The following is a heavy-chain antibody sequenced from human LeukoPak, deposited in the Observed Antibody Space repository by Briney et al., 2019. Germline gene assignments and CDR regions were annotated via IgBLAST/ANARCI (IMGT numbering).Heavy chain of an antibody. CDR1: GFTFSSYW. CDR2: IASDGSST. Sequence: GSLRLSCAASGFTFSSYWMNWVRQAPGKGLVWVSRIASDGSSTTYADSVKGRFSISRDNVKNTLYLQMNSLRVEDTAVYYCARGRPHGSDYWGQGTLVTVSS. CDR3: ARGRPHGSDY. D-gene: IGHD2-15*01. V-gene: IGHV3-74*01. J-gene: IGHJ4*02.